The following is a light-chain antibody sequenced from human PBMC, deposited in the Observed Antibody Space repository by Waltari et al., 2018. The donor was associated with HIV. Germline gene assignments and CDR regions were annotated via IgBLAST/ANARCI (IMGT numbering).Light chain of an antibody. Sequence: DIVMTQSPLSLPVTPGEPASISCRSSQSLLHSNGYNYLDWYLQKPGQSPQLLIFLGSNRSSGVPYRFSGSGSGTDFTLKISRVEAEDVGVYYCMQALQTQYTFGQGTKLEIK. J-gene: IGKJ2*01. CDR2: LGS. CDR3: MQALQTQYT. V-gene: IGKV2-28*01. CDR1: QSLLHSNGYNY.